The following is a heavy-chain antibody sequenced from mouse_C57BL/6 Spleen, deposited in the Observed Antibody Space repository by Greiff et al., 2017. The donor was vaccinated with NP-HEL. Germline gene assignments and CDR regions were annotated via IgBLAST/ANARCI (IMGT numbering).Heavy chain of an antibody. CDR2: INPSSGYT. CDR3: ARGDDYGGGFDY. Sequence: VQLQQSGADLARPGASVKMSCKASGYTFTSYTMHWVKQRPGQGLEWIGYINPSSGYTKYNQKFKDKATLTADKSSSTAYMQLSSLTSEDSAVYYCARGDDYGGGFDYWGQGTTLTVSS. CDR1: GYTFTSYT. V-gene: IGHV1-4*01. J-gene: IGHJ2*01. D-gene: IGHD2-4*01.